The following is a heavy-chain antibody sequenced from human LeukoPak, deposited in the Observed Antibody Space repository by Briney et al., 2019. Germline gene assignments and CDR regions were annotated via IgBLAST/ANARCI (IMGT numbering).Heavy chain of an antibody. CDR1: GGSISSSSYY. CDR2: IYYSGST. J-gene: IGHJ4*02. CDR3: ARDGAITVNYYDFWSGYYRRLN. V-gene: IGHV4-39*07. D-gene: IGHD3-3*01. Sequence: SETLSLTCTVSGGSISSSSYYWGWIRQPPGKGLEWIGSIYYSGSTYYNPSLKSRVTISVDTSKNQFSLKLSSVTAADTAVYYCARDGAITVNYYDFWSGYYRRLNWGQGTLVTVSS.